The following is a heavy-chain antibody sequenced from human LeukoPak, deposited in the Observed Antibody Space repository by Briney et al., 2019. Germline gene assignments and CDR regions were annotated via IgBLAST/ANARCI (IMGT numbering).Heavy chain of an antibody. Sequence: ASVKVSCKASGYTFTGYYMHWVRQAPGQGLEWMGWINPNSGGTNYAQKFQGRVTMTRDTSISTAYMELSRLRSDDTAVYYCARDHRWGLRYFDWLSQYYFDYWGQGTLVTVSS. CDR3: ARDHRWGLRYFDWLSQYYFDY. V-gene: IGHV1-2*02. CDR1: GYTFTGYY. CDR2: INPNSGGT. J-gene: IGHJ4*02. D-gene: IGHD3-9*01.